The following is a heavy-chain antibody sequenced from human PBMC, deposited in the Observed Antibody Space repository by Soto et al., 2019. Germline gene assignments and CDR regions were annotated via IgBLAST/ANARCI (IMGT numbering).Heavy chain of an antibody. CDR2: IKGDGSEK. J-gene: IGHJ3*02. V-gene: IGHV3-7*01. CDR3: ARDLTPDYCSDRSCYYQDAHDI. CDR1: GFTFNNYW. Sequence: PGGSLRLSCAASGFTFNNYWMSWVRQAPGKGLEWVANIKGDGSEKFYVDSVKGRFTVSRDNAENSLYLQVNSLRAEDTAVYFCARDLTPDYCSDRSCYYQDAHDIWGQGTMVTVSS. D-gene: IGHD2-15*01.